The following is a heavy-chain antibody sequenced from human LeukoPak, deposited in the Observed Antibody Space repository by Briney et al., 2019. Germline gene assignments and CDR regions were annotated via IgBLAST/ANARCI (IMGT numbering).Heavy chain of an antibody. J-gene: IGHJ4*02. V-gene: IGHV3-9*03. D-gene: IGHD3-22*01. CDR2: ISWNSNSI. CDR3: ARGRYYHDTSGYYSLDY. Sequence: GRSLRLSCAASGFTFDDYAMHWVRQAPGKGLEWVSSISWNSNSIDYADSVKGRFTISRDNAKNSLYLQLNSLRAEDMALNYCARGRYYHDTSGYYSLDYWGQGTLVTVSS. CDR1: GFTFDDYA.